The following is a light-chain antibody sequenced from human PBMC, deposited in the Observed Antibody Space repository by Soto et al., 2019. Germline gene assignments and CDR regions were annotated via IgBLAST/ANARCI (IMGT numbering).Light chain of an antibody. CDR2: DAS. CDR3: QQRSNWFT. Sequence: EIVLTQSPATLSLSPGERATLSCRASQSVSSYLAWYQQKPGQAPRLLIYDASNRATGIPDRFSGSGSGTDFTLTISSLEPEDLAVYYCQQRSNWFTFGQGTRLEIK. CDR1: QSVSSY. J-gene: IGKJ5*01. V-gene: IGKV3-11*01.